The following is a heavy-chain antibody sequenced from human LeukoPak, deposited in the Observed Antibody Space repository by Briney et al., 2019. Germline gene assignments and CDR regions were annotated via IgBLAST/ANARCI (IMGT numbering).Heavy chain of an antibody. Sequence: GGSLRLSCAASGFTFSSYGMHWVRQAPGKGLEWVSLIWYDGSNKYYADSVKGRFTISRDKSKNTLYLQMNSLRAEDTAVYYCAREAGDLDYWGQGTLVTVSS. CDR3: AREAGDLDY. D-gene: IGHD7-27*01. CDR2: IWYDGSNK. V-gene: IGHV3-33*01. J-gene: IGHJ4*02. CDR1: GFTFSSYG.